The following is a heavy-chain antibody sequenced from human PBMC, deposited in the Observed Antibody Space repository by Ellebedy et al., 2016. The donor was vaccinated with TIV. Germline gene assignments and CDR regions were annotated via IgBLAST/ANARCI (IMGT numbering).Heavy chain of an antibody. Sequence: GGSLRLXCAASGFTFSSYWMTWVRQAPGKGLEWVANIKKDGSEEYYADSVKGRFTISRDNSKNTLYLEMNSLRAEDTAVYYCVRAPRGQYYFDYWGQGTLVTVSS. J-gene: IGHJ4*02. CDR3: VRAPRGQYYFDY. D-gene: IGHD5-12*01. CDR2: IKKDGSEE. CDR1: GFTFSSYW. V-gene: IGHV3-7*01.